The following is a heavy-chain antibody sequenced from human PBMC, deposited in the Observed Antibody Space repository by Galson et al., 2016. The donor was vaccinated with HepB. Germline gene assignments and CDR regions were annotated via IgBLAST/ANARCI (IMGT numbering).Heavy chain of an antibody. D-gene: IGHD4-17*01. CDR1: GFPFSRYW. J-gene: IGHJ6*02. CDR2: INSDGSST. Sequence: SLRLSCAASGFPFSRYWMHWVRQAPGKGLVWASRINSDGSSTIYADSVRGRFTISRDNAKNTLYLQMNSLRAEGTALYYCVREDYGDDPVYYYYYGMDVWGQGTTVSVSS. CDR3: VREDYGDDPVYYYYYGMDV. V-gene: IGHV3-74*01.